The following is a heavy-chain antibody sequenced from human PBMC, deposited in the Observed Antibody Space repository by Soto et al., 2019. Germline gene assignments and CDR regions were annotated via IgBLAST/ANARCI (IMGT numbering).Heavy chain of an antibody. CDR1: GFTVTTYW. V-gene: IGHV3-7*01. Sequence: EVQLVESGGGLVQPGGSLRLSCAASGFTVTTYWMTWVRQAPAKGLEWVANIKEDGSEKNYVDSVKGRFTISRDKAKNSVYLQMNSLRVEETAVYYCARVEGSRGAYGARAVDIWGQGTMVTFSS. CDR2: IKEDGSEK. D-gene: IGHD6-19*01. J-gene: IGHJ3*02. CDR3: ARVEGSRGAYGARAVDI.